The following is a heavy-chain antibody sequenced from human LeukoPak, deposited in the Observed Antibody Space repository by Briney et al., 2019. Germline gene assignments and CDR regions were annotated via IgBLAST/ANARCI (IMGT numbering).Heavy chain of an antibody. V-gene: IGHV3-9*01. CDR1: GFTFDDYA. J-gene: IGHJ6*03. Sequence: GRSLRLSCAASGFTFDDYAMHWVRQAPAKGLEWVSGISWNSGSIGYADSVKGRFTISRDNAKNSLYLQMNSLRAEDTALYYCAKDIGGYYYYYYMDVWGKGTTVTVSS. D-gene: IGHD4-23*01. CDR2: ISWNSGSI. CDR3: AKDIGGYYYYYYMDV.